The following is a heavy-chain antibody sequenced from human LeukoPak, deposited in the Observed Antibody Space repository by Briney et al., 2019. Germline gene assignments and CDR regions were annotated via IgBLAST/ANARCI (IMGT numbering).Heavy chain of an antibody. D-gene: IGHD3-22*01. CDR1: GYTFTGYY. CDR3: AREGVGTMIVVAY. CDR2: INPNSGGT. J-gene: IGHJ4*02. Sequence: ASVKVSCKASGYTFTGYYMHWVRQAPGQGLEWMGWINPNSGGTNYAQKFQGRVTMTRDTSISTAYKELSRLRSDDTAAYYCAREGVGTMIVVAYWGQGTLVTVSS. V-gene: IGHV1-2*02.